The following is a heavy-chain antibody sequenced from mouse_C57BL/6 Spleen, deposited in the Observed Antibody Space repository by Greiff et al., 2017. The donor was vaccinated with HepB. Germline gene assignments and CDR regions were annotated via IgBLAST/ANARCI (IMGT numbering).Heavy chain of an antibody. D-gene: IGHD1-1*01. V-gene: IGHV1-15*01. Sequence: VQLQQSGAELVRPGASVTLSCKASGYTFTDYEMHWVKQTPVHGLEWIGAIDPETGGTAYNQKFKGKAILTADKSSSTAYMALRSLTYEDSAVYSCTSRDYGSSDPWFASWGQGTLVTVAA. J-gene: IGHJ3*01. CDR2: IDPETGGT. CDR1: GYTFTDYE. CDR3: TSRDYGSSDPWFAS.